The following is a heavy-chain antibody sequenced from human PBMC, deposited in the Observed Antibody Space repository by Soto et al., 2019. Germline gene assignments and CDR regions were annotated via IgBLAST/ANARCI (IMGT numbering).Heavy chain of an antibody. D-gene: IGHD5-18*01. V-gene: IGHV1-69*02. Sequence: QVQLVQSGAEVKKPGSSVKVSCKASGGTFSSYTISWGRQAPGQGLEWMGRIIPILGIANYAQKFQGRVTITADKSTSTAYMELSSLRSEDTAVYYCVMDTAMVKDYWGQGTLVTVSS. J-gene: IGHJ4*02. CDR2: IIPILGIA. CDR3: VMDTAMVKDY. CDR1: GGTFSSYT.